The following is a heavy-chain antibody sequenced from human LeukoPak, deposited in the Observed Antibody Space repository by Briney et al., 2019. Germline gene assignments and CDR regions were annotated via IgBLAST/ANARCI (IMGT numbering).Heavy chain of an antibody. D-gene: IGHD1-1*01. Sequence: QAGGSLRLSCAASGFTFSSYAMSWVRQAPGKGLEWVSAISGSGGSTYYADSVKGRFTISRDNSKNTLYLQMNSLRAEDTAVYYCAKGIAQLDYYYYMDVWGKGTTVTVSS. J-gene: IGHJ6*03. CDR3: AKGIAQLDYYYYMDV. V-gene: IGHV3-23*01. CDR1: GFTFSSYA. CDR2: ISGSGGST.